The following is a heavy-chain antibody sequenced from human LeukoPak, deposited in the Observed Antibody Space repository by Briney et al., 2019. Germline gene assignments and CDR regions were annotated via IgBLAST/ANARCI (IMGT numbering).Heavy chain of an antibody. CDR2: INPNRGGT. V-gene: IGHV1-2*02. D-gene: IGHD6-6*01. CDR1: GYTFTDYY. Sequence: ASVKVSCKASGYTFTDYYMHWVRQAPGQGLEWMGWINPNRGGTNYAQKFQGRVTMTRDTSISTAYMELSRLRSDDTAVYYCASSSVAVRAEYFQHWGQGTLVTVSS. J-gene: IGHJ1*01. CDR3: ASSSVAVRAEYFQH.